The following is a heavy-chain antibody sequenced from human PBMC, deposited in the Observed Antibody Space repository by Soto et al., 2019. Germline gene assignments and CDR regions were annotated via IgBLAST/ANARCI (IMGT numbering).Heavy chain of an antibody. V-gene: IGHV4-31*03. CDR2: IYHSGTT. Sequence: QVQLQESGPGLVKPSQTLSLTCIVSGGAISSGGYYWSWIRQHPGKGLEWIGYIYHSGTTYYNSPLKRRRTISVDTSKNQVSLKLRAVTAADPGVYYGARVTKYYDQDYFDYGGQGILVTVSS. J-gene: IGHJ4*02. D-gene: IGHD3-22*01. CDR1: GGAISSGGYY. CDR3: ARVTKYYDQDYFDY.